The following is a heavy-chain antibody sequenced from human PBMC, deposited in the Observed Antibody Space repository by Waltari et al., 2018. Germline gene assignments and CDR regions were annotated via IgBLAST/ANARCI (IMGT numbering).Heavy chain of an antibody. CDR1: GGSMKTYW. Sequence: QVQLQESGPGLVKPSETLSLTCNVSGGSMKTYWWTWIRQPAGKGLEWIGRMYTSGITEYNPSLKSRVTMSLDTSKNHFSLKLGSVTAADTAVYYCATTKPLYTSDYYPPSDYWGQGTLVTVSS. D-gene: IGHD4-17*01. CDR2: MYTSGIT. CDR3: ATTKPLYTSDYYPPSDY. V-gene: IGHV4-4*07. J-gene: IGHJ4*02.